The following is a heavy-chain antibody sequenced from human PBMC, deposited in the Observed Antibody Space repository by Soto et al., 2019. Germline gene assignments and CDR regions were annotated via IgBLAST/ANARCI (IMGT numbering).Heavy chain of an antibody. CDR1: GFTFSSYW. J-gene: IGHJ4*02. D-gene: IGHD3-3*01. CDR2: IKQDGSEK. V-gene: IGHV3-7*03. Sequence: GGSLRLSCAASGFTFSSYWMSWVRQAPGKGLEWVANIKQDGSEKYYVDSVKGRFTISRDNAKNSLYLQMNSLRAEDTAVYYCARNYDFWSGYYFHFDYWGQGTLVTVSS. CDR3: ARNYDFWSGYYFHFDY.